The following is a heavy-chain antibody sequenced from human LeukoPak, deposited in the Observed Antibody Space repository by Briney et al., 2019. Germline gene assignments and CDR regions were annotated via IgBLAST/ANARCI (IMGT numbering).Heavy chain of an antibody. V-gene: IGHV3-23*01. CDR1: GFSFSSYA. Sequence: GGSLRLSCAVSGFSFSSYAMSWVRQAPGKGLEWVSAISGSGGSTYYANSVKGRFTISRDNSKNTLYLQMNSLRADDTAIYYCAKGSGYYYGSGSYKGWLDYWGQGTLVTVSS. CDR2: ISGSGGST. J-gene: IGHJ4*02. CDR3: AKGSGYYYGSGSYKGWLDY. D-gene: IGHD3-10*01.